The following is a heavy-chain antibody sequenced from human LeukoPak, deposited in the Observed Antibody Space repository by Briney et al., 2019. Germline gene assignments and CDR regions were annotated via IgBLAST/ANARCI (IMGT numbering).Heavy chain of an antibody. J-gene: IGHJ6*02. V-gene: IGHV1-58*01. Sequence: ASVKVSCKASGFTFTTSAVQWVRQARGQRLEWIGWIVVGSGNTNYAQKFQERVTITRDMSTSTVYMDLRSQRSEDTAVYYCAAASNYYDRSNYYSYAMDVWGQGTTVTVSS. CDR3: AAASNYYDRSNYYSYAMDV. CDR1: GFTFTTSA. CDR2: IVVGSGNT. D-gene: IGHD3-22*01.